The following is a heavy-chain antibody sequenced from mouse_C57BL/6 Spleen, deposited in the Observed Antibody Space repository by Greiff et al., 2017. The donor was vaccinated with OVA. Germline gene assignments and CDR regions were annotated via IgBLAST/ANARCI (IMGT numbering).Heavy chain of an antibody. J-gene: IGHJ2*01. CDR1: GYTFTSYW. CDR2: IHPNSGST. V-gene: IGHV1-64*01. Sequence: VQLQQPGAELVKPGASVKLSCKASGYTFTSYWMHWVKQRPGQGLEWIGMIHPNSGSTNYNEKFKSKATLTVDKSSSTAYMQLSSLTSEDSAVYYCARFRITTVVAPPFDYWGQGTTLTVSS. CDR3: ARFRITTVVAPPFDY. D-gene: IGHD1-1*01.